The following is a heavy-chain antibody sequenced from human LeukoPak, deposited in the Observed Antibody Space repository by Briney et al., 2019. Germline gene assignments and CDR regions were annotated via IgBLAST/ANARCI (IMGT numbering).Heavy chain of an antibody. CDR2: ISSSGSTI. V-gene: IGHV3-48*03. Sequence: GGSLRLSCAASGFTFSSYEMNWVRQAPGKGLEWVSYISSSGSTIYYADSVKGRFTISRDNAKNSLYLQMNSLRAEDTAVYYCARDHYYDSSGYFWDYWGQGTLVTVSS. CDR3: ARDHYYDSSGYFWDY. D-gene: IGHD3-22*01. CDR1: GFTFSSYE. J-gene: IGHJ4*02.